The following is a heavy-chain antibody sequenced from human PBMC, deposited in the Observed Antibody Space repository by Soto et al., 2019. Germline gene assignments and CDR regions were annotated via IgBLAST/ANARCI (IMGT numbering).Heavy chain of an antibody. CDR1: GFTFSSYA. CDR3: AKVGSTIFGVVHYMDV. J-gene: IGHJ6*03. V-gene: IGHV3-23*01. D-gene: IGHD3-3*01. Sequence: PGGSLRLSCAASGFTFSSYAMSLVCQAPGKGLEWVSAISGSGGSTYYADSVKGRFTISRDNSKNTLYLQMNSLRAEDTAVYYCAKVGSTIFGVVHYMDVWGKGTTVTVSS. CDR2: ISGSGGST.